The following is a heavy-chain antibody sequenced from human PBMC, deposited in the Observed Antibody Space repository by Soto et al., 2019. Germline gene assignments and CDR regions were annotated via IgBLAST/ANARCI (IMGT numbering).Heavy chain of an antibody. J-gene: IGHJ6*02. V-gene: IGHV1-58*01. CDR1: GFTFTSSA. D-gene: IGHD1-7*01. CDR2: IVVGSGNT. Sequence: SVKVSCKASGFTFTSSAVQWVRQARGQRLEWIGWIVVGSGNTTYAQKFQERVTITRDMSTSTAYMELSSLRSEDTAVYYCVADSTGTTFHYYGMDVWGQGTTVTVSS. CDR3: VADSTGTTFHYYGMDV.